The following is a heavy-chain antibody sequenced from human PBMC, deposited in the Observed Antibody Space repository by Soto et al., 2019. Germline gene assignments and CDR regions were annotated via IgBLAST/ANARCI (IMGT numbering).Heavy chain of an antibody. D-gene: IGHD3-3*01. J-gene: IGHJ6*02. CDR3: ARVSDYDFWSGYYNPLYGMDV. CDR2: IIAIFGKA. V-gene: IGHV1-69*06. CDR1: GGTFSSYA. Sequence: SVKVSCKASGGTFSSYAISWVRQAPGQGLEWMGGIIAIFGKANYAQKFQGRVTITADKSTSTAYMELSSLRSEDTAVYYCARVSDYDFWSGYYNPLYGMDVWGQGTTVTVSS.